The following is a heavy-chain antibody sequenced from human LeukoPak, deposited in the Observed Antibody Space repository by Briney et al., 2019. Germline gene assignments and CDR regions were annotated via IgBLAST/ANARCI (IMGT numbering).Heavy chain of an antibody. CDR1: GFTFDDYG. Sequence: GGSLRLSCAASGFTFDDYGMSWVRQAPGTGLEWVSGINWNGGSTGYADSVKGRFTISRDNAKNSLYLQMNSLRAEDTALYYCAREGYCSSTSCLAYYYYYMDVWGKGTTVTVSS. J-gene: IGHJ6*03. CDR3: AREGYCSSTSCLAYYYYYMDV. V-gene: IGHV3-20*04. CDR2: INWNGGST. D-gene: IGHD2-2*01.